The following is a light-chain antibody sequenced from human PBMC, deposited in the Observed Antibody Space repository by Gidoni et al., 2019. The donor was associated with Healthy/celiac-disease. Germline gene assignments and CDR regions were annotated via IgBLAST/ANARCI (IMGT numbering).Light chain of an antibody. CDR1: QSVLYSSNNKNY. CDR2: GAS. V-gene: IGKV4-1*01. Sequence: VMTPSPDSLPVSLGARATITCTSSQSVLYSSNNKNYLAWYQQKPGQPPKLLIYGASTRESGVPDRFSGSGSGTDFTLTISSLQAEDVAVYYCQQYYSTPRTFXQXTKVEIK. CDR3: QQYYSTPRT. J-gene: IGKJ1*01.